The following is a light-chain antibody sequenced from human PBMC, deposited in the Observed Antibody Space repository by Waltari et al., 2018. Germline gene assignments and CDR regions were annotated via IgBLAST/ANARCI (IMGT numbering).Light chain of an antibody. J-gene: IGLJ3*02. CDR2: STN. Sequence: QTVVTQEPSFSVSPGGTVTLTCGLSSGSVSTSYYPSWYQQTPGQAPRTLIYSTNTRSSGVPDRFSGSILGNKAALTITGAQADDGCDYYCVVYMGSGQWVFGGGTKLTVL. CDR3: VVYMGSGQWV. V-gene: IGLV8-61*01. CDR1: SGSVSTSYY.